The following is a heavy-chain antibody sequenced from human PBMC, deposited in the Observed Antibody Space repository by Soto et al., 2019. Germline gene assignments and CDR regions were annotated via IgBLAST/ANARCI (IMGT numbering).Heavy chain of an antibody. D-gene: IGHD2-21*02. CDR3: ALLVPRDLPYYYYGMDV. CDR1: GGTFSSYA. Sequence: QVQLVQSGAEVKKPGSSVKVSCKASGGTFSSYAISWVRQAPGQGLEWMGGIIPIFGTANYAQKFQGRVTITADESTSTAYLELSSLRSEDTAVYYCALLVPRDLPYYYYGMDVWGQGTTVTVSS. J-gene: IGHJ6*02. CDR2: IIPIFGTA. V-gene: IGHV1-69*12.